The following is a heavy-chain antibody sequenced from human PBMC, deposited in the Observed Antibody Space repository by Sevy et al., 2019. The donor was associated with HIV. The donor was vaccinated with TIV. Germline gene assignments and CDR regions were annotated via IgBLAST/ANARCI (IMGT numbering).Heavy chain of an antibody. V-gene: IGHV4-34*01. D-gene: IGHD2-2*01. J-gene: IGHJ5*02. CDR2: INESGIT. Sequence: SETLSRTCAVHYGSFSGYYWNWIRQVPGKGLEWIGEINESGITYYNPSLKSRVTISVDTSKKQFSLKLNSVTAVDSAVYFCARSPPVVVVPGAPSWFDPWGQGTLVTVSS. CDR3: ARSPPVVVVPGAPSWFDP. CDR1: YGSFSGYY.